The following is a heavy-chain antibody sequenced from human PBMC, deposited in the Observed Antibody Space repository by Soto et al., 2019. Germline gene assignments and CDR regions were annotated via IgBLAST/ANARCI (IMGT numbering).Heavy chain of an antibody. CDR1: GYTFTGYY. CDR2: INPNSGGT. Sequence: ASVKVSCKASGYTFTGYYMHWVRQAPGQGLEWMGWINPNSGGTNYAQKFQGWVTMTRDTSISTAYMELSRLRSDDTAVYYCARARDSSSWSVPDAFDIWGKGKMVTV. CDR3: ARARDSSSWSVPDAFDI. D-gene: IGHD6-13*01. J-gene: IGHJ3*02. V-gene: IGHV1-2*04.